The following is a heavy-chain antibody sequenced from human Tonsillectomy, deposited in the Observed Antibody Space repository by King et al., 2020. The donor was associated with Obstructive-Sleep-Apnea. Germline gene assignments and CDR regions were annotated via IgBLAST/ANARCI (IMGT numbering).Heavy chain of an antibody. CDR2: ISSSSSTI. Sequence: VQLVESGGGLVQPGGSLRLSCAASGFTFSSYSMNWVRQAPGKGLEWVSYISSSSSTIYYADSVKGRFTISRDNAKNSLYLQMNSLRAEDTAVYYCARQYRCSLYYFDYWGQGTLVTVSS. V-gene: IGHV3-48*04. J-gene: IGHJ4*02. D-gene: IGHD6-6*01. CDR1: GFTFSSYS. CDR3: ARQYRCSLYYFDY.